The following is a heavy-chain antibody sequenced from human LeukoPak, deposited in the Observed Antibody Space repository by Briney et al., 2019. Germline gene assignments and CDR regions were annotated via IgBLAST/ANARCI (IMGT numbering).Heavy chain of an antibody. CDR2: ISDRGST. CDR1: GASFSGYY. Sequence: SETLSLTCAVYGASFSGYYLIWFRQPPGQGLEWIGEISDRGSTNYNPSLKSRVTISVDRSKNQFSLKLSSVTAADTAVYYCASRAKDIVVVPAASTHWYFDLWGRGTLVTVSS. CDR3: ASRAKDIVVVPAASTHWYFDL. V-gene: IGHV4-34*01. J-gene: IGHJ2*01. D-gene: IGHD2-2*01.